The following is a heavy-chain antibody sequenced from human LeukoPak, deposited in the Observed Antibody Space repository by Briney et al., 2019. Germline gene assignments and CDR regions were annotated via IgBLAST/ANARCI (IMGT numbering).Heavy chain of an antibody. CDR3: ASRDFWSGSDFDY. Sequence: PSETLSLTXTVSGGSISSSSYYWGWIRQPPGQGLEWIGSIYYSGSTYYNPSLKSRVTISVDTSKNQFSLKLSSVTAADTAVYYCASRDFWSGSDFDYWGQGTLVTVSS. J-gene: IGHJ4*02. CDR2: IYYSGST. D-gene: IGHD3-3*01. V-gene: IGHV4-39*01. CDR1: GGSISSSSYY.